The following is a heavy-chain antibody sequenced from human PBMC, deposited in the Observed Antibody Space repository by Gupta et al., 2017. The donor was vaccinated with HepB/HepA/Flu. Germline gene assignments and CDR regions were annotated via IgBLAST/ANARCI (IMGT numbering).Heavy chain of an antibody. D-gene: IGHD6-19*01. J-gene: IGHJ3*02. V-gene: IGHV3-23*01. CDR1: GFTFSSYA. CDR2: ISGSGGST. Sequence: EVQLLESGGGLVQPGGSLRLSCAASGFTFSSYAMSWVRQAPGKGLEWVSAISGSGGSTYYADAVKGRFTISRDNSKNTLYLQMKRMRAEDTAVYYFAKDYSGWYYAFDIWGQGTMVTVSS. CDR3: AKDYSGWYYAFDI.